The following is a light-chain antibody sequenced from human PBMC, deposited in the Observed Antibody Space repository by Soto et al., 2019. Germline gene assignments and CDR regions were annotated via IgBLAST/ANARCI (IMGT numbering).Light chain of an antibody. CDR3: QSYDISLSGYV. J-gene: IGLJ1*01. Sequence: QSVLTQPPSVSGAPGQRVTISCTGSGSNIGAGYDVHWYQQLPGTAPKLLIYGNTNRPSGVPDRFSGSKSGTSASLAITGLQAEDEADYYCQSYDISLSGYVFGTGTKLTVL. CDR2: GNT. V-gene: IGLV1-40*01. CDR1: GSNIGAGYD.